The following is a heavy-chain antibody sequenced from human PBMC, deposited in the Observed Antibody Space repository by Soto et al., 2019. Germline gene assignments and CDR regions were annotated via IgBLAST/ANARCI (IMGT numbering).Heavy chain of an antibody. CDR1: GGSISSYY. CDR3: ARRYGSCFDS. CDR2: IYYSGST. D-gene: IGHD5-18*01. Sequence: QVQLQESGPGLVKPSETLSLTCTVSGGSISSYYWSWIRQPPGKGLEWIGYIYYSGSTNYNPSLXSXVXLXXDTSKNQFSLTLRSVTAADTAVYYCARRYGSCFDSWGQGTLVTVSS. J-gene: IGHJ4*02. V-gene: IGHV4-59*08.